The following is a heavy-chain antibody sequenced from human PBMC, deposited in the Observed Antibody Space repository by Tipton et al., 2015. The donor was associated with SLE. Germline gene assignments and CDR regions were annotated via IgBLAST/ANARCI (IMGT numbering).Heavy chain of an antibody. Sequence: QSGAEVKKPGASVKVSCKASGYTFTSYGISWVRQAPGQGLEWMGWISAYNGNTNYPQRLQGRVTMITDTSTSTAYMELRSLRSDDTAVYYCARVSAWHASGYYFDYGGQGTLVSVSS. J-gene: IGHJ4*02. CDR3: ARVSAWHASGYYFDY. V-gene: IGHV1-18*01. CDR2: ISAYNGNT. CDR1: GYTFTSYG. D-gene: IGHD3-3*01.